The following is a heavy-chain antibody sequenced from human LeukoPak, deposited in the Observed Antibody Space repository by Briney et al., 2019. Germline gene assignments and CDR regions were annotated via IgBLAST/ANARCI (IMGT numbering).Heavy chain of an antibody. CDR3: ARVAHGLHDY. D-gene: IGHD2-15*01. CDR1: GGSISSGGYY. V-gene: IGHV4-31*03. J-gene: IGHJ4*02. Sequence: SETLSLTCNVSGGSISSGGYYWSWIRQHPGKGLEWIGYIYYSGSTYYNPSLKSRVTISVDTSKNQFSLKLSSVTAADTAVYYCARVAHGLHDYWGQGTLVTVSS. CDR2: IYYSGST.